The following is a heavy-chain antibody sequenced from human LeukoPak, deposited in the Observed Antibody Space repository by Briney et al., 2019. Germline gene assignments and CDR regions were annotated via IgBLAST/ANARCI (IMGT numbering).Heavy chain of an antibody. D-gene: IGHD6-13*01. V-gene: IGHV1-24*01. CDR1: GYTLTELS. CDR3: ATPLAAAGFYYFDY. Sequence: ASVKVSCKVSGYTLTELSMHWVRQAPGKGLEWMGGFDPEDGETIYAQKFQGRVTMTEDTSTDTAYMELSSLRSEDTAVYYCATPLAAAGFYYFDYWGQGTLVTVSS. CDR2: FDPEDGET. J-gene: IGHJ4*02.